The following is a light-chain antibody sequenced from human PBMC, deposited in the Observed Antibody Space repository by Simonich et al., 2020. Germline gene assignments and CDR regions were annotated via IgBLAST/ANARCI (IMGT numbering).Light chain of an antibody. CDR2: GAS. Sequence: EIVMTQSPATLSVSPGERATLSCRASQSVSSNLAWYQQKPGQAPRLLIYGASTRATGIPARFSGSGSGTDFTLTISSLQAEDVAVYYCQHSSTFGGGTKVEIK. CDR1: QSVSSN. J-gene: IGKJ4*01. CDR3: QHSST. V-gene: IGKV3-15*01.